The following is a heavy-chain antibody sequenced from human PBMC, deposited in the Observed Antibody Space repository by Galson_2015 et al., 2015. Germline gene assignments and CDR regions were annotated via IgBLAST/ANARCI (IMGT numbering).Heavy chain of an antibody. J-gene: IGHJ3*02. CDR1: GFTVSSNY. D-gene: IGHD6-19*01. CDR3: ASSGWYGGLAFDI. V-gene: IGHV3-53*01. CDR2: IYSGGST. Sequence: SLRLSCAASGFTVSSNYMSWVRQAPGKGLEWVSVIYSGGSTYYADSVKGRFTISRDNSKNTLYLQMNSLRAEDTAVYYCASSGWYGGLAFDIWSQGTMVTVSS.